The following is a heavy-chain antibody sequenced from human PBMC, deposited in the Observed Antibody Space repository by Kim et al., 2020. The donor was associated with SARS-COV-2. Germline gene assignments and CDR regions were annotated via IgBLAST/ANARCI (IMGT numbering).Heavy chain of an antibody. V-gene: IGHV1-2*06. J-gene: IGHJ6*02. Sequence: ASVKVSCKASGYTFTGYYMHWVRQAPGQGLEWMGRINPNSGGTNYAQKFQGRVTMTRDTSISTAYMELSRLRSDDTAVYYCARDLARIWIGVTPNDSGMDVWGQGTTVTVSS. CDR3: ARDLARIWIGVTPNDSGMDV. CDR2: INPNSGGT. CDR1: GYTFTGYY. D-gene: IGHD3-10*01.